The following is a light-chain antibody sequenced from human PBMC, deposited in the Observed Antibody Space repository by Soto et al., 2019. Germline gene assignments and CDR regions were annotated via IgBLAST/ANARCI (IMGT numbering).Light chain of an antibody. CDR3: QAWDSSTYVV. Sequence: SYELTQPPSVSVSPGQTASITCSGDKLGDKYACWYQQKPGQSPVLVIYQDSKRPSGIPERFSGSNSGNTATLTISGTQARDEADYYWQAWDSSTYVVFGGGTKLTVL. J-gene: IGLJ2*01. V-gene: IGLV3-1*01. CDR1: KLGDKY. CDR2: QDS.